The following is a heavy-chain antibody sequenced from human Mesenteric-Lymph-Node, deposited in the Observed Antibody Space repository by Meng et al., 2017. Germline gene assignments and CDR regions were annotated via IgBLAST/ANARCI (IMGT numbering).Heavy chain of an antibody. J-gene: IGHJ4*02. Sequence: GESLKISCVASGFTFRTYWMSWLRQAPGKGLEWVANISPNGGEKYSIDSVKGRFTISRDNAKNSLYLEMNNLRAEDTAVYYCARDYYDSSGYYRANNKLFDYWGQGTLVTVSS. CDR3: ARDYYDSSGYYRANNKLFDY. V-gene: IGHV3-7*01. D-gene: IGHD3-22*01. CDR2: ISPNGGEK. CDR1: GFTFRTYW.